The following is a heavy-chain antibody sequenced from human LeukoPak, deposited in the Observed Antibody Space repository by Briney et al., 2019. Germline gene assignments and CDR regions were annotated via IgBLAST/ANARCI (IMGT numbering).Heavy chain of an antibody. CDR1: GYTFTGYY. CDR3: ARAGYDFWSGYYGVGDYYYYYMDV. CDR2: INPNSGGT. V-gene: IGHV1-2*02. D-gene: IGHD3-3*01. Sequence: ASVKVSCKASGYTFTGYYMHWVRQAPGQGLEWMGWINPNSGGTNYAQKFQGRVTMTRDTSISTAYMELSRLRSDDTAVYYCARAGYDFWSGYYGVGDYYYYYMDVWGKGTTVTVSS. J-gene: IGHJ6*03.